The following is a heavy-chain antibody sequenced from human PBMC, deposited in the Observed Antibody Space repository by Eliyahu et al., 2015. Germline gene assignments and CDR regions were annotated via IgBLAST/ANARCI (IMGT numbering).Heavy chain of an antibody. J-gene: IGHJ4*02. V-gene: IGHV3-48*03. CDR1: GFTFSSYE. D-gene: IGHD3-10*01. Sequence: EVQLVESGGGLVQPGGSLRLSCAASGFTFSSYEMNWVRQAPGKGLEWVSYISSSGSTIYYADSVKGRFTISRDNAKNSLYLQMNSLRAEDTAVYYCARGPVRGAPFDYWGQGTLVTVSS. CDR3: ARGPVRGAPFDY. CDR2: ISSSGSTI.